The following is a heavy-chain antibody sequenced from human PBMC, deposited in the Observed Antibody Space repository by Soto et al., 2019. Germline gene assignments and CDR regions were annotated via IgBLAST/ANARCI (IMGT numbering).Heavy chain of an antibody. V-gene: IGHV3-33*01. D-gene: IGHD2-21*01. Sequence: RLSCAASGFMFSNHGMHWVRQAPGKGLEWVAVIWSDGNNRYYADSVKGRFTISRDNAKNSLYLQMNSLRAEDTAVYYCARTPIGDNNWFDPWGQGTLVTVSS. CDR1: GFMFSNHG. J-gene: IGHJ5*02. CDR3: ARTPIGDNNWFDP. CDR2: IWSDGNNR.